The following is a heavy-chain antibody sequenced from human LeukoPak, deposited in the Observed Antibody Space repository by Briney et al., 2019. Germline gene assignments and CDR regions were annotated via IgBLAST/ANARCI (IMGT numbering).Heavy chain of an antibody. CDR2: IYYSGST. CDR3: ARAGGYAVMGFDY. D-gene: IGHD5-12*01. Sequence: PSETLSLTCSVSGGSISSSSYYWSWIRQHPGKGLEWNGYIYYSGSTYYNPSLKSRVTISVDTSKNQFSLKLSSVTAADTAVYYCARAGGYAVMGFDYWGQGTLVTVSS. J-gene: IGHJ4*02. CDR1: GGSISSSSYY. V-gene: IGHV4-31*03.